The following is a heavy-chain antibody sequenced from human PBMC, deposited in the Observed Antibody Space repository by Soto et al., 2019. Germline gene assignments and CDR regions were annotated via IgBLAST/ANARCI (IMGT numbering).Heavy chain of an antibody. D-gene: IGHD2-15*01. CDR2: ISSGSTI. V-gene: IGHV3-11*01. CDR3: AVDCSGGSCYSYPYDY. Sequence: GGSLRLSCAASGFTFSDYYMSWIRQAPGKGLEWVSYISSGSTIYYADSVKGRFTISRDNAKNSLYLQMNSLRAEDTAVYYCAVDCSGGSCYSYPYDYWGQGTLVTVSS. J-gene: IGHJ4*02. CDR1: GFTFSDYY.